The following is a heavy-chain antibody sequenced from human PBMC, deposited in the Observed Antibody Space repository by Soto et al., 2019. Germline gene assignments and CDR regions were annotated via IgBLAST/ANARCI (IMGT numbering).Heavy chain of an antibody. CDR3: AREGALLFGGNSDYYFTMDV. CDR2: VYHSGST. J-gene: IGHJ6*02. D-gene: IGHD2-21*02. V-gene: IGHV4-4*02. CDR1: GVSISSTSC. Sequence: SETLSLTCAVSGVSISSTSCWTWVRQPPGKGLEWIGEVYHSGSTRYNPSLKSRVTISVDKPNNQFSLKLSSMTGADTAVYYCAREGALLFGGNSDYYFTMDVWGQGTTVT.